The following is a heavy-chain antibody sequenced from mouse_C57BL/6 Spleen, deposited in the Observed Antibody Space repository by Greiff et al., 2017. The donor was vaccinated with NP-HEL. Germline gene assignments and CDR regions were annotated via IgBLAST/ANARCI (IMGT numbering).Heavy chain of an antibody. CDR3: ARPFIYYAMDY. D-gene: IGHD1-1*01. V-gene: IGHV5-17*01. CDR2: ISSGSSTI. J-gene: IGHJ4*01. Sequence: EVQRVESGGGLVKPGGSLKLSCAASGFTFSDYGMHWVRQAPEKGLEWVAYISSGSSTIYYADTVKGRFTISRDNAKNTLFLQMTSLRSEDTAMYYCARPFIYYAMDYWGQGTSVTVSS. CDR1: GFTFSDYG.